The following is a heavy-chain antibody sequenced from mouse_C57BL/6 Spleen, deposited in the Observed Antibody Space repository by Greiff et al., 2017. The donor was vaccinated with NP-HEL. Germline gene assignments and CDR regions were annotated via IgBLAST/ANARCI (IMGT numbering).Heavy chain of an antibody. D-gene: IGHD1-1*01. CDR1: GFTFSDYY. CDR3: ARVPYYYGSSYDWYFDV. Sequence: EVMLVESEGGLVQPGSSMKLSCTASGFTFSDYYMAWVRQVPEKGLEWVANINYDGSSTYYLDSLKSRFILSRDNAKNMLYLQMSSLKSEDTATYYCARVPYYYGSSYDWYFDVWGTGTTVTVSS. V-gene: IGHV5-16*01. J-gene: IGHJ1*03. CDR2: INYDGSST.